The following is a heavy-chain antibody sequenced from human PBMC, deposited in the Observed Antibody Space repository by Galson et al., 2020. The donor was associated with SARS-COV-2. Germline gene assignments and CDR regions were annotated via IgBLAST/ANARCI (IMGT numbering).Heavy chain of an antibody. Sequence: ASVKVSCKASRYPFATYGITWVRQAPGQGLEWMGWINTYNGNTNYAQNLQDRVTMTIDTSTSTVYMELTSLRSDDTAVYYCARPQTTASFDYWGQGTLVTVSS. CDR1: RYPFATYG. CDR2: INTYNGNT. J-gene: IGHJ4*02. V-gene: IGHV1-18*01. D-gene: IGHD1-1*01. CDR3: ARPQTTASFDY.